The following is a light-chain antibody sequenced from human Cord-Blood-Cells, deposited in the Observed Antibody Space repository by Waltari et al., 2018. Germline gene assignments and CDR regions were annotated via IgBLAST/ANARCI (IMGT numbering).Light chain of an antibody. J-gene: IGLJ2*01. CDR3: SSYTSSSTVV. V-gene: IGLV2-14*01. CDR1: RSDVGGYNY. Sequence: QSALTQPASVSGSPGQSITISCTGTRSDVGGYNYVLWYQQHPGKAPKLIVYDFSNRPSGVSKRFSGSKSGNTASLTISGLQAEDEADYYCSSYTSSSTVVFGGGTKLTVL. CDR2: DFS.